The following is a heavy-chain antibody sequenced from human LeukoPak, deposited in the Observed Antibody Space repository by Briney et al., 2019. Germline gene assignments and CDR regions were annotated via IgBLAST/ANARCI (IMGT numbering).Heavy chain of an antibody. D-gene: IGHD1-26*01. V-gene: IGHV3-13*01. CDR2: IGTAGDT. CDR1: GFTFSNHA. CDR3: VRQQTPHGNFDY. J-gene: IGHJ4*02. Sequence: PGGSLRLSCATSGFTFSNHAKHWVRQATGKGLEWVSAIGTAGDTFYPGSVKGRFTISRENAKNSLSLQMNSLRAEDTAVYYCVRQQTPHGNFDYWGQGTLVTVSS.